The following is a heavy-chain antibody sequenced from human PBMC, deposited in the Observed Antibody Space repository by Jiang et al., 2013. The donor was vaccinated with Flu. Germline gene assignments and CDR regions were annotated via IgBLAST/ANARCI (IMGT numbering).Heavy chain of an antibody. V-gene: IGHV4-39*01. CDR2: IYYSGST. CDR1: GGSISSSSYY. J-gene: IGHJ3*02. Sequence: VKPSETLSLTCTVSGGSISSSSYYWGWIRQPPGKGLEWIGTIYYSGSTYYNPSLKSRVTISVDTSKNQFSLKLSSVTAADTAVYYCARREGAFDIWGQGTMVTVSS. CDR3: ARREGAFDI.